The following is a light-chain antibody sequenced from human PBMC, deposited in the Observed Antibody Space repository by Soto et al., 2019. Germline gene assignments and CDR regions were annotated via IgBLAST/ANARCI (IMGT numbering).Light chain of an antibody. J-gene: IGLJ1*01. Sequence: QSALTQPASVSGSPGQSIAISCIGVRTDGDGHDYVSWYQQHPGQAPQLIIYDVYNRPSGVSDRFSGSKSGNTASLVISGLQAEDEADYFCTSYTASSPFYVFGAGTKVTXL. CDR2: DVY. CDR1: RTDGDGHDY. V-gene: IGLV2-14*03. CDR3: TSYTASSPFYV.